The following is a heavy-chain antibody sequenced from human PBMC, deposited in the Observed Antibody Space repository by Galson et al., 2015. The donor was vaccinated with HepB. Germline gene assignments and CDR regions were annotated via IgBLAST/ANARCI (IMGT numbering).Heavy chain of an antibody. CDR3: ANSVLPVALRGGYYYYMDV. Sequence: SLRLSCAASGLRFSSYAMSWVRQGPGKGLEWVSSISDSGGSTYYADSVKGRFTISRDNSKKTLYLQMNSLGAEDTAIYYCANSVLPVALRGGYYYYMDVWGKGTTVTVSS. CDR2: ISDSGGST. D-gene: IGHD2-2*01. V-gene: IGHV3-23*01. J-gene: IGHJ6*03. CDR1: GLRFSSYA.